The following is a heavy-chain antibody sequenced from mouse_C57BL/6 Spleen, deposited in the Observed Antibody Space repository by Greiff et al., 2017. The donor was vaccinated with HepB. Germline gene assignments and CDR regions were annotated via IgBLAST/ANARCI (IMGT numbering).Heavy chain of an antibody. CDR2: IDPNSGGT. CDR3: ARGGLITTVGMNLDV. D-gene: IGHD1-1*01. J-gene: IGHJ1*03. Sequence: VQLQQSGAELVKPGASVKLSCKASGYTFTSYWMHWVKQRPGRGLEWIGRIDPNSGGTKYNEKFKSKATLTVDKPSSTAYMQLSSLTSEDSAVYYGARGGLITTVGMNLDVWGTGTTVTVSS. V-gene: IGHV1-72*01. CDR1: GYTFTSYW.